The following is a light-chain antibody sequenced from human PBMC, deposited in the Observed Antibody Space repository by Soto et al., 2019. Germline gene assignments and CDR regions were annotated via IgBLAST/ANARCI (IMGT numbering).Light chain of an antibody. CDR3: ISYTGSSTSYV. CDR1: GSDGGSYYH. J-gene: IGLJ1*01. CDR2: EVS. Sequence: QSALTLPASVSGTPGQSITISCSGTGSDGGSYYHVAWYPQFPGRSLKLMIYEVSNRPSGVSSRFSGSKSGNTASLNISGLQAEDEADYYCISYTGSSTSYVFGSGTKVTVL. V-gene: IGLV2-14*01.